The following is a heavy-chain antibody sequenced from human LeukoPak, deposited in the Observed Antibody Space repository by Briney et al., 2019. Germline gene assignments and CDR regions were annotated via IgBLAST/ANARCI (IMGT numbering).Heavy chain of an antibody. CDR3: ASSSRTSITIFGRYFDY. CDR1: GGSISSGGYY. CDR2: IYYSGST. D-gene: IGHD3-3*01. J-gene: IGHJ4*02. Sequence: SETLSLTCTVSGGSISSGGYYWSWIHQHPGKGLEWIGYIYYSGSTYYNPSLKSRVTISVDTSKNQFSLKLSSVTAADTAVYYCASSSRTSITIFGRYFDYWGQGTLVTVSS. V-gene: IGHV4-31*03.